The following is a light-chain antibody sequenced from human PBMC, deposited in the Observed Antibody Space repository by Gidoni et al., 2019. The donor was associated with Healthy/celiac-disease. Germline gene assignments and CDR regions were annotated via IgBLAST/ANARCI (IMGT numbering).Light chain of an antibody. V-gene: IGKV3-11*01. CDR3: QQRSNWPLLT. CDR1: QSVSSY. J-gene: IGKJ4*01. Sequence: EIVLTQSPATLSLSPGERATLSCRASQSVSSYLAWYQQNPGQAPRLLIYAASNRATCIPARFSGSGSGTDFTLTISSLEPEDFAVYYCQQRSNWPLLTCGGGTKVEIK. CDR2: AAS.